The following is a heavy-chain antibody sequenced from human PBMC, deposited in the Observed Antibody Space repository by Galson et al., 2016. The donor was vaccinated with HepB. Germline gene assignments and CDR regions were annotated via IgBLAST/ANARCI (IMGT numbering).Heavy chain of an antibody. J-gene: IGHJ5*02. D-gene: IGHD6-19*01. V-gene: IGHV1-69*01. CDR3: ARVSAGYSSTYYTRGGWFGP. CDR2: FIPIFGVA. CDR1: GGTFRNYA. Sequence: SCKASGGTFRNYAIGWVRQAPGQGLEWMGGFIPIFGVANYAPKFQGRVTITADDSTSTAYMELSSLRSEDTAVYYCARVSAGYSSTYYTRGGWFGPWGQGTLVTVSS.